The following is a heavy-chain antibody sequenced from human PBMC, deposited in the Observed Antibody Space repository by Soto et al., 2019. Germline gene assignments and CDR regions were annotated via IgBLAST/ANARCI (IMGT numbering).Heavy chain of an antibody. CDR2: ISYDGSNK. CDR1: GFTFSSYA. CDR3: ARDLSAAAVYSFDY. V-gene: IGHV3-30-3*01. J-gene: IGHJ4*02. Sequence: GGSLRVSCAASGFTFSSYAMHWVRQAPGKGLEWVAVISYDGSNKYYADSVKGRFTISRDNSKNTLYLQMNSLRAEDTAVYYCARDLSAAAVYSFDYWGQGTLVTVSP. D-gene: IGHD6-13*01.